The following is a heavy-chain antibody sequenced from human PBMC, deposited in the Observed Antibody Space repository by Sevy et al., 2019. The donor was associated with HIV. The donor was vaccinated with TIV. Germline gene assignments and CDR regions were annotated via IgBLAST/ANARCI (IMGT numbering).Heavy chain of an antibody. J-gene: IGHJ4*02. CDR3: AKGGISSGWRKPNKYYFDY. V-gene: IGHV3-23*01. CDR2: ISGSGGST. Sequence: GGSLRLSCAASGFTFSSYAMSWVRQAPGKGLEWVSAISGSGGSTSYAASGKGTVNISRDNSKITLYLQMNSLRAEDKAVYYCAKGGISSGWRKPNKYYFDYWGQGTLVTVSS. D-gene: IGHD6-19*01. CDR1: GFTFSSYA.